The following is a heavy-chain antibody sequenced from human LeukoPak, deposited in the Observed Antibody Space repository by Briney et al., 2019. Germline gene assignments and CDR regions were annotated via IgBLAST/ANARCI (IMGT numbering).Heavy chain of an antibody. D-gene: IGHD2-2*02. CDR1: GFTFSSYS. CDR3: ARDNIVVVPAAILVGDYYYMDV. CDR2: ISSSSSTI. J-gene: IGHJ6*03. V-gene: IGHV3-48*01. Sequence: GGSRRLSCAASGFTFSSYSMNWVRQAPGKGLEWVSYISSSSSTIYYADSVKGRFTISRDNAKNSLYQQMNSLRAEDTAVYDCARDNIVVVPAAILVGDYYYMDVWGKGTTVTVSS.